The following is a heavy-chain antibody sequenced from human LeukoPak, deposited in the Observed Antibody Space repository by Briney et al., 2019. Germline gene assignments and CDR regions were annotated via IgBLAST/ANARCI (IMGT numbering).Heavy chain of an antibody. CDR2: ITWDGGRT. D-gene: IGHD2-21*01. V-gene: IGHV3-43*01. CDR1: GFTFDDYY. CDR3: AKGTGLNEHIALVYFPN. Sequence: PGGSLRLSCAASGFTFDDYYMHWVRQAPGKGLEWVSVITWDGGRTHYADSVKGRFTISRDNSRNSLYLQMNSLRTEDTGLYYCAKGTGLNEHIALVYFPNWGQGTLVTVSS. J-gene: IGHJ1*01.